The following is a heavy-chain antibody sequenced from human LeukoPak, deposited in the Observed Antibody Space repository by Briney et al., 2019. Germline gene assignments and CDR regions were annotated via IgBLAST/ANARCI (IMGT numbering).Heavy chain of an antibody. CDR1: GGTFSSYA. Sequence: SVKVSCKASGGTFSSYAISWVRQAPGQGLEWMGGIIPIFGTANYAQKFQGRVTITADESTSTAYMELSSLRSEDTAVYYCAGGGDCSSTSCYPSYYYYYMDVWGKGTTVTVSS. CDR2: IIPIFGTA. CDR3: AGGGDCSSTSCYPSYYYYYMDV. D-gene: IGHD2-2*01. J-gene: IGHJ6*03. V-gene: IGHV1-69*13.